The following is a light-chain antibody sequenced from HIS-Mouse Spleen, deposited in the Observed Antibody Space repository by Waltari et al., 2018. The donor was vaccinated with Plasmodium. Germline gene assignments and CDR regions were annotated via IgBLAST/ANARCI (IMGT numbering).Light chain of an antibody. CDR3: CSYAGSYTYV. V-gene: IGLV2-11*01. J-gene: IGLJ1*01. CDR2: DVS. Sequence: QSALTQPRSVSGSPGQSVTISCTGTSSDVGGYNYVSWYQQHPGKAPKLRVYDVSKRPSGVPDRFSGSKSGNTASLTISGLQAEDEADYYCCSYAGSYTYVFGTGTKVTVL. CDR1: SSDVGGYNY.